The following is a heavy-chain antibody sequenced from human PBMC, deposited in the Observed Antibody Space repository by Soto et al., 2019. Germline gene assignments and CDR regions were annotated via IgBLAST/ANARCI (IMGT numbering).Heavy chain of an antibody. CDR3: ARKDSGYADYMDV. Sequence: QVQLQESGPGLVKPSQTLSPTCTVSGGSISRGGYYWSWIRQHPGKGLEWIGYIYYSGGTYYNPSLKSRVTISVDTSENQFSLRLSSVTAADTAVYYCARKDSGYADYMDVWGKGTTVTVSS. D-gene: IGHD5-12*01. CDR2: IYYSGGT. V-gene: IGHV4-31*03. J-gene: IGHJ6*03. CDR1: GGSISRGGYY.